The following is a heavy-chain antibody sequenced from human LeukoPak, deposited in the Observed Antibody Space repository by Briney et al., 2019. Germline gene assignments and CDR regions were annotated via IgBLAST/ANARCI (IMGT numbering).Heavy chain of an antibody. CDR2: ISAYNGNT. V-gene: IGHV1-18*01. Sequence: ASVKVSCKASGYTFTSYGISWVRQAPGQGLEWMGWISAYNGNTNYAQKLQGRVTMTTDTSTSTAYMELSSLRSEDTAVYYCARDMGDVWFGGYYYYMDVWGKGTTVTVSS. D-gene: IGHD3-10*01. J-gene: IGHJ6*03. CDR1: GYTFTSYG. CDR3: ARDMGDVWFGGYYYYMDV.